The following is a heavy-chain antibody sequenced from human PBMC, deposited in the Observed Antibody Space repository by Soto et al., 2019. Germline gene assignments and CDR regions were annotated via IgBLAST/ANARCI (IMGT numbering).Heavy chain of an antibody. J-gene: IGHJ1*01. D-gene: IGHD6-13*01. CDR1: GVSISGSDYY. V-gene: IGHV4-39*01. Sequence: QLQLQESGPGLVKPSETLSLTCAVSGVSISGSDYYCAWIRQPPGKGLEWIGSIYYTGSTDYNPSPSSRVTITVGSSRNQLSWMLRSGPGADAADDSCARADPLGPILCSSGWFCEFWGQGTVVAVSS. CDR3: ARADPLGPILCSSGWFCEF. CDR2: IYYTGST.